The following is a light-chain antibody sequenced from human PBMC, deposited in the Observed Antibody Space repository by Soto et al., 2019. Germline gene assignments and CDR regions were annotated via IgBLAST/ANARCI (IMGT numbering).Light chain of an antibody. CDR2: DAS. CDR3: QQYNNWPLIT. J-gene: IGKJ5*01. V-gene: IGKV3-11*01. CDR1: QSVSSY. Sequence: EIFFTQAPATLSFSPGGRSTLSFTASQSVSSYLAWYQQKPGQAPRLLIYDASNRATGIPARFSGSGSGTEFTLTISSLQSEDFAVYYCQQYNNWPLITFGQGTRLEIK.